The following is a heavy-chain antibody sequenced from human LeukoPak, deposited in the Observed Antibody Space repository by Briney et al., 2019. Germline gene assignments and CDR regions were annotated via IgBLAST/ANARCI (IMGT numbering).Heavy chain of an antibody. CDR2: ISGSGGST. Sequence: GGSLRLSCAASGFTFSSYAMSWVRQAPGKGLEWVSAISGSGGSTYYADSVKGRFTISRDNSKNTLYLQMNSLRAEDMAVYYCARCRYGDDYGVFDYWGQGTLVTVSS. CDR1: GFTFSSYA. V-gene: IGHV3-23*01. J-gene: IGHJ4*02. D-gene: IGHD4-17*01. CDR3: ARCRYGDDYGVFDY.